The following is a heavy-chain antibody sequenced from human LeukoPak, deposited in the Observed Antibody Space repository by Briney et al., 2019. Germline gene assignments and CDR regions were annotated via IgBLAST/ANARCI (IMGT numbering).Heavy chain of an antibody. J-gene: IGHJ6*02. CDR2: FDPEDGET. Sequence: ASAKVSCKVSGYTLTELSMHWVRQAPGKGLEWMGGFDPEDGETIYAQKFQGRVTMTEDTSTDTAYMELSSLRSEDTAVYYCATNCGGDCSLYYYYGMDVWGQGTTVTVSS. CDR1: GYTLTELS. CDR3: ATNCGGDCSLYYYYGMDV. V-gene: IGHV1-24*01. D-gene: IGHD2-21*02.